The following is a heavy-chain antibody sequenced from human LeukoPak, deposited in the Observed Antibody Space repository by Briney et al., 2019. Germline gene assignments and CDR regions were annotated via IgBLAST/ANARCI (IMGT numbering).Heavy chain of an antibody. V-gene: IGHV4-61*02. Sequence: PSETLSLTCTVSGGSISSGSYYWSWIRQPAGKGLEWIGRIYTSGSTNYNPSLKSRVTISVDTSKNQFSLKLSSVTAADTAVYYCARAVEFYYYDSSGYSGYYFDYWGQGTLVTVSS. CDR3: ARAVEFYYYDSSGYSGYYFDY. J-gene: IGHJ4*02. CDR1: GGSISSGSYY. D-gene: IGHD3-22*01. CDR2: IYTSGST.